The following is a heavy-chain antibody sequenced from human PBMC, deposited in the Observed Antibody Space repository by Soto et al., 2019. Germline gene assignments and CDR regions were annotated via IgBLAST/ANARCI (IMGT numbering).Heavy chain of an antibody. CDR2: IYYSGGT. J-gene: IGHJ6*02. CDR3: ARNNAYYDFWSGYDINRYYYGMDV. V-gene: IGHV4-39*01. CDR1: GGSISSSSYY. D-gene: IGHD3-3*01. Sequence: SETLSLTCTVSGGSISSSSYYWGWIRQPPGKGLEWIGSIYYSGGTYYNPSLKSRVTISVDTSKNQFSLKLRSVTAADTAVYYCARNNAYYDFWSGYDINRYYYGMDVWGQGTTVTVSS.